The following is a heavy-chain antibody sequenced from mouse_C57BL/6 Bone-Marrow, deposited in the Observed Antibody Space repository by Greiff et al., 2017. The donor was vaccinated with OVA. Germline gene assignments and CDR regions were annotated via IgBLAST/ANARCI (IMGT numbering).Heavy chain of an antibody. CDR3: ARDNHYDYDNYCDY. CDR2: ISDGGSYT. CDR1: GFTFSSYA. Sequence: EVQLQESGGGLVKPGGSLKLSCAASGFTFSSYAMSWVRQTPEKRLEWVATISDGGSYTYYPDNVKGRFTISRDNAKNNLYLQMSHLKSEDTAMYYCARDNHYDYDNYCDYWGQGTTLTVSS. J-gene: IGHJ2*01. D-gene: IGHD2-4*01. V-gene: IGHV5-4*01.